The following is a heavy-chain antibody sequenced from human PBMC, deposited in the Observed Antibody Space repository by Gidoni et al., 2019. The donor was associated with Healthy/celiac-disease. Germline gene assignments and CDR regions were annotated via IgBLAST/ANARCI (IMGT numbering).Heavy chain of an antibody. CDR1: GYTFTGYY. CDR3: ATQRHYCGGDCYAGWYFDL. V-gene: IGHV1-2*02. CDR2: INPNSGGT. J-gene: IGHJ2*01. D-gene: IGHD2-21*02. Sequence: QVQLVQSGAEVKKPGASVKVSCKASGYTFTGYYMHWVRQAPGQGLEWMGWINPNSGGTNYAQKFQGRVTMTRDTSIITAYMELSRLRSDDTAVYYCATQRHYCGGDCYAGWYFDLWGRGTLVTVSS.